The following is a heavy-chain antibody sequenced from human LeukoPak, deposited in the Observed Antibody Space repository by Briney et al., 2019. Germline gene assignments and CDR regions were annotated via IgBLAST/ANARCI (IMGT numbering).Heavy chain of an antibody. V-gene: IGHV3-73*01. CDR2: IRSKANSYAT. J-gene: IGHJ4*02. CDR1: GFTFCGSA. CDR3: TSHDSSGYYYHQLYYFDY. D-gene: IGHD3-22*01. Sequence: PGGSLRLSCAASGFTFCGSAMHWVRQASGKGLEWVGRIRSKANSYATAYAASVKGRFTISRDDSKNTAYLQMNSLKTEDTAVYYCTSHDSSGYYYHQLYYFDYWGQGTLVTVSS.